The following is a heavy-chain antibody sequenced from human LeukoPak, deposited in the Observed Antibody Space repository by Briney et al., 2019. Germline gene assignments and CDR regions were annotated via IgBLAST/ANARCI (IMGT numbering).Heavy chain of an antibody. Sequence: ASVKVSCKVSGYTLTELSMHAVRQSPGKGLEWMGGFDPEDGETIYAQKFRGRVTITEDTSTDTAYMELSSLRSEDTAVYYCATVVRDGDYGYFQHWGQGTLVTVSS. CDR3: ATVVRDGDYGYFQH. D-gene: IGHD4-17*01. J-gene: IGHJ1*01. CDR1: GYTLTELS. V-gene: IGHV1-24*01. CDR2: FDPEDGET.